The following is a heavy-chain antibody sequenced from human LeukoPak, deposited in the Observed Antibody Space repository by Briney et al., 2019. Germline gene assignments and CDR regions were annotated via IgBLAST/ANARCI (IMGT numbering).Heavy chain of an antibody. J-gene: IGHJ4*02. V-gene: IGHV4-39*07. CDR2: IYYSGST. D-gene: IGHD3-22*01. Sequence: PSETLSLTCTVSGGSIGSGTYYWGWIRQSPGKGLEWIGSIYYSGSTYYNPSLKSRVTISVDTSNNQFSLILSSVTAADTAVYYCARAPHFFDTSGSRYYFDYWGQGALVTVSS. CDR1: GGSIGSGTYY. CDR3: ARAPHFFDTSGSRYYFDY.